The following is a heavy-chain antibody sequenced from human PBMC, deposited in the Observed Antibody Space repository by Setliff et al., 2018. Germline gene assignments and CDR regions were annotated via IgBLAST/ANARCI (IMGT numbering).Heavy chain of an antibody. CDR3: AITDGTNLGYFDN. V-gene: IGHV3-7*03. CDR1: GFIFNNFW. Sequence: QPGGSLRLSCSASGFIFNNFWMSWVRQAPGKGLEWVANINEDGSEKYYMDSVKGRFTISRDNAENSLYLQMTSLRAEDTAVYYCAITDGTNLGYFDNWGQGTLVTVSS. D-gene: IGHD2-8*01. CDR2: INEDGSEK. J-gene: IGHJ4*02.